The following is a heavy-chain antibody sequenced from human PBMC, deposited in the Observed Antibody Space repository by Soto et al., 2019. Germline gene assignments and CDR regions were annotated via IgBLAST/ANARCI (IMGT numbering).Heavy chain of an antibody. CDR3: ARSFHTYSSGRDY. J-gene: IGHJ4*02. CDR1: GFTFSRYW. Sequence: EVQLVESGGGLVQPGGSLRLSCVDAGFTFSRYWMSWVRQAPGKGLECVANIKEDGSEKYYVDSVKGRFTIFRDNAKNSLYLQMNNLGAEDTAVYYCARSFHTYSSGRDYWGRGTLVTVSS. D-gene: IGHD3-10*01. CDR2: IKEDGSEK. V-gene: IGHV3-7*04.